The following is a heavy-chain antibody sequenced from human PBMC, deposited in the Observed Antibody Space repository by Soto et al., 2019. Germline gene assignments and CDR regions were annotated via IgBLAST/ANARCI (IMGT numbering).Heavy chain of an antibody. CDR2: IYYSGST. Sequence: SETLSLTCTVSGGSVSSGSYYWSWIRQPPGKGLEWIGYIYYSGSTNYNPSLKSRVTISVDTSKNQFSLKLSSVTAADTAVYYCARDVWELLIDYRGQGTLVTVSS. V-gene: IGHV4-61*01. CDR1: GGSVSSGSYY. CDR3: ARDVWELLIDY. J-gene: IGHJ4*02. D-gene: IGHD1-26*01.